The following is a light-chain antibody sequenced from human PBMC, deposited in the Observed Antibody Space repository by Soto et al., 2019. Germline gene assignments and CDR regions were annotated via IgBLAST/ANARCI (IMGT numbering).Light chain of an antibody. J-gene: IGKJ4*01. Sequence: EIVLTQFPGTLSLSPGERATLSCRASESVSSTYLAWYQQKPGQPPRLLIYGASSRATGIPDRFSGSGSGTDFTITIGRLEPEDFAVYYCQQYGTSPPVSFGGGTRVDIK. CDR1: ESVSSTY. V-gene: IGKV3-20*01. CDR2: GAS. CDR3: QQYGTSPPVS.